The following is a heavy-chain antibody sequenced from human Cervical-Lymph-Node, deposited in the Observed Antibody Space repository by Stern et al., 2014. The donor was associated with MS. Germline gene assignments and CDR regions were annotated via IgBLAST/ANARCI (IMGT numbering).Heavy chain of an antibody. Sequence: VQLVESGGGLVKPGGSLRLSCAASGFSFSDYYMSWIRQAPGKGLEWVSSISGTSTYTDYADSVKGRFTISRDNAKNSLFLQMNSLRVEGTSIYYCAKHKRRDGPGSFDYWGRGTPVTVSS. V-gene: IGHV3-11*06. CDR1: GFSFSDYY. J-gene: IGHJ4*02. CDR3: AKHKRRDGPGSFDY. D-gene: IGHD5-24*01. CDR2: ISGTSTYT.